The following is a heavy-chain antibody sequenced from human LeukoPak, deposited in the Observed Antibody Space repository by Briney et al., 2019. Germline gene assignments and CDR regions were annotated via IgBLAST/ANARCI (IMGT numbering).Heavy chain of an antibody. J-gene: IGHJ1*01. D-gene: IGHD3-10*02. V-gene: IGHV4-39*07. Sequence: KSSETLSLTCSVSGGSISSSSSYWGWIRQSPGKGLEWIGSLQYRGSTYYNPSLKSRVTISVDTSKNQFSLKLSSVTAADTAVYYCASPKISMSEYFQHWGQGTLVIVSS. CDR1: GGSISSSSSY. CDR2: LQYRGST. CDR3: ASPKISMSEYFQH.